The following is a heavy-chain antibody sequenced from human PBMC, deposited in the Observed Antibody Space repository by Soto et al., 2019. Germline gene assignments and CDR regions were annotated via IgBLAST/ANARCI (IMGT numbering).Heavy chain of an antibody. J-gene: IGHJ4*02. Sequence: QVQLQESGPGLVKPSQTLSLTGTVSGGAISSGGYFWSWIRQPPGQGLEWIGNIFYSGTTYYNPSLKSRVTLSVDTSKNQFSLKLSSVTAAATAVYWFAIGVLYWGQGTLVTVSA. CDR1: GGAISSGGYF. CDR2: IFYSGTT. D-gene: IGHD1-1*01. V-gene: IGHV4-31*03. CDR3: AIGVLY.